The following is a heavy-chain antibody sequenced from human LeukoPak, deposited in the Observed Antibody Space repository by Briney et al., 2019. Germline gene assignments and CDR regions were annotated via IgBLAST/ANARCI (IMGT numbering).Heavy chain of an antibody. Sequence: GGPLRLSCAASGFTFSGSAMHWVRQASGKGLEWVGRIRSKANSYATAYAASVKGRFTISRDDSKNTAYLQMNSLKTEDTAVYYCTRAIRHDAFDIWGQGTMVTVSS. CDR1: GFTFSGSA. J-gene: IGHJ3*02. V-gene: IGHV3-73*01. CDR2: IRSKANSYAT. D-gene: IGHD1-1*01. CDR3: TRAIRHDAFDI.